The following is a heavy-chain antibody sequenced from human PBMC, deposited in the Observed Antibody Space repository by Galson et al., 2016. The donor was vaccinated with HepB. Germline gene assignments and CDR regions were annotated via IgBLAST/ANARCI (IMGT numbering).Heavy chain of an antibody. D-gene: IGHD3-10*01. J-gene: IGHJ4*02. CDR3: AKVPVLIGVGSSPYFDY. V-gene: IGHV3-23*01. CDR2: ISGSGGTT. Sequence: SLRLSCAASGFTSSSYAMSWVRQAPGKGLEWVSIISGSGGTTYYADSMKGRFTISRDNSRNTLYLEMNSLRAEDTAVYYCAKVPVLIGVGSSPYFDYWGQGTLVTVSS. CDR1: GFTSSSYA.